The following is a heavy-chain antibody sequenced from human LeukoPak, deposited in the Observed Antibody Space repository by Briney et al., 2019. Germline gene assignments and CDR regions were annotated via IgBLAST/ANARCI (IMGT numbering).Heavy chain of an antibody. CDR2: IYYSGSN. V-gene: IGHV4-39*01. Sequence: SETLSLTCTVSGGSISSSSYYWGWIRQPPGQGLEWIGSIYYSGSNYYNPSLKSRVTISVDTSKNQFSLKLSSVTAADTAVYYCARLSLGPYYYYYMDVWGKGTTVTVSS. CDR1: GGSISSSSYY. J-gene: IGHJ6*03. D-gene: IGHD3-10*01. CDR3: ARLSLGPYYYYYMDV.